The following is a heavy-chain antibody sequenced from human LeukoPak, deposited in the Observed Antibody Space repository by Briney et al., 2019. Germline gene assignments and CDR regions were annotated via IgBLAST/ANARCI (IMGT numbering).Heavy chain of an antibody. CDR2: INHSGST. CDR1: GGSFSGYY. D-gene: IGHD2-8*02. J-gene: IGHJ3*02. V-gene: IGHV4-34*01. CDR3: AREGYWASDI. Sequence: MSSETLSLTCAVYGGSFSGYYWSWIRQSPGKGLEWIGEINHSGSTNYNPSLKSRVTISVDRSKNQFSLKLSSVTAADTAVYYCAREGYWASDIWGQGTMVTVSS.